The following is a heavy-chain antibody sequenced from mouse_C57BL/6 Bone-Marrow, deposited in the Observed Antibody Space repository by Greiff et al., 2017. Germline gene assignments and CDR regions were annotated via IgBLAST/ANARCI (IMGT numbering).Heavy chain of an antibody. CDR2: FYPGSGSI. CDR1: GYTFTEYT. V-gene: IGHV1-62-2*01. J-gene: IGHJ4*01. D-gene: IGHD2-1*01. CDR3: ARHEGGNYNYYAMDY. Sequence: VQLQQSGAELVNPGASVKLSCKASGYTFTEYTIHWVKQRSGQGLEWIGWFYPGSGSIKYNEKFKDKATLTADKSSSTVYMELSRLSSEDSAVXFCARHEGGNYNYYAMDYWGQGTSVTVSS.